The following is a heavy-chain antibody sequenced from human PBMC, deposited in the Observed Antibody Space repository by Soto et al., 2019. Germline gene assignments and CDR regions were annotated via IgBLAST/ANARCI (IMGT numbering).Heavy chain of an antibody. CDR3: XXXXXXXXXAPVDY. J-gene: IGHJ4*02. Sequence: QVQLVQSGAEVKKPGASVKVSCKASGYTFTSYGISWVRQAPGQGLEWMGWISAYNGNTKYAQKLQGRVTMTTDTATSTAYMELRSLRSDDTAVYXXXXXXXXXXXAPVDYWGQGTLVTVSS. V-gene: IGHV1-18*01. CDR2: ISAYNGNT. CDR1: GYTFTSYG.